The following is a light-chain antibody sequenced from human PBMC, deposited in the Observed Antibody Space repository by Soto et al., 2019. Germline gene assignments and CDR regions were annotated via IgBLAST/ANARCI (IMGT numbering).Light chain of an antibody. CDR2: SAS. J-gene: IGKJ1*01. CDR1: QTISSW. Sequence: DIQITQSPSTLSGSVGDRVTLSCRASQTISSWLAWYQQKPGQAPRLLIYSASTRNSGIPDRFSGSGSGTEFTLTSSSLQPDDFAAYYCQQYGSYWTFGQGTKVDIK. CDR3: QQYGSYWT. V-gene: IGKV1-5*03.